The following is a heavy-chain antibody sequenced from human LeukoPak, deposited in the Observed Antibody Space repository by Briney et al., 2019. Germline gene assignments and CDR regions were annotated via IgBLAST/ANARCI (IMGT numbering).Heavy chain of an antibody. CDR1: GRSISSYY. D-gene: IGHD6-19*01. CDR2: IYYSGST. J-gene: IGHJ4*02. CDR3: AREVGSGGYFDY. V-gene: IGHV4-59*01. Sequence: SETLSLTCTVSGRSISSYYWSWIRQPPGKGLEWIGYIYYSGSTNYNPSLKSRVTISVDTSKNQFSLKLSSVTAADTAVYYCAREVGSGGYFDYWGQGTLVTVSS.